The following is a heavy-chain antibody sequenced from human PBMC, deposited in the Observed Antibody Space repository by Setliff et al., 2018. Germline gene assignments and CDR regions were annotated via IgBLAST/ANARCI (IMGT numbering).Heavy chain of an antibody. CDR1: GYTFTGYY. CDR2: INPNSGGT. D-gene: IGHD1-7*01. Sequence: ASVKVSCKASGYTFTGYYLHWVRQAPGQGLEWMGWINPNSGGTNYAQKFQGWVTMTRDTSISTAYMELSRLRSDDTAVYYCAKKLPGVRYFDYCGQGTLVTVSS. CDR3: AKKLPGVRYFDY. J-gene: IGHJ4*02. V-gene: IGHV1-2*04.